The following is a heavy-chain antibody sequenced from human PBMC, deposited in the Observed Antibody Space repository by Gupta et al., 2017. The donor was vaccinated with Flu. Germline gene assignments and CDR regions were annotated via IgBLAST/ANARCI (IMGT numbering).Heavy chain of an antibody. J-gene: IGHJ4*02. Sequence: NWVRQAPGKGLEWVSSISGNGAYIYYSYSVQGRFTISRDNAKNSLYLQMNSLRAEDTAVYYCARDRYYDDSSGYYLDYIDYWGQGTLVTVSS. CDR2: ISGNGAYI. D-gene: IGHD3-22*01. V-gene: IGHV3-21*01. CDR3: ARDRYYDDSSGYYLDYIDY.